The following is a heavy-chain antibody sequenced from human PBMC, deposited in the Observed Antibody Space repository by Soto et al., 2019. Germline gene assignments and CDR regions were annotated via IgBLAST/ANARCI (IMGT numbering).Heavy chain of an antibody. CDR3: ARAGRGYCSGGSCYSGLHGMDV. CDR2: IFHSGST. Sequence: QVQLQESGPGLVKPSGTLSLTCAVSGGSISSSNWWSWVRQPPGKGLEWIGEIFHSGSTNHNPSLKSRVTISVDKSKNQVSLKLSSVTAADTAVYYCARAGRGYCSGGSCYSGLHGMDVWGQGTTVTVSS. CDR1: GGSISSSNW. V-gene: IGHV4-4*02. D-gene: IGHD2-15*01. J-gene: IGHJ6*02.